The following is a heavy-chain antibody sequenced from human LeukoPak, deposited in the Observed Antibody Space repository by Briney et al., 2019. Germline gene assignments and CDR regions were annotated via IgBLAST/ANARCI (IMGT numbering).Heavy chain of an antibody. V-gene: IGHV4-30-4*07. J-gene: IGHJ5*02. D-gene: IGHD4-17*01. CDR1: GGSISRGGYS. CDR3: ARVVYGDYAGDIYNWFDP. CDR2: FYYSGST. Sequence: PSETLSLTCAVSGGSISRGGYSWSWIRQPPGKGLEWIGYFYYSGSTYNPSLKSRVTMSVDTSKNQFSLKLSSVTAADTAVYYCARVVYGDYAGDIYNWFDPWGQGTQVTVSS.